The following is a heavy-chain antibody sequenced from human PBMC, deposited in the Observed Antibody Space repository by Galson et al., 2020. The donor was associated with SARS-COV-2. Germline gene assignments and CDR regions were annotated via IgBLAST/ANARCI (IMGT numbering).Heavy chain of an antibody. J-gene: IGHJ4*02. CDR2: ISGSGGST. CDR1: GFTFSSSA. V-gene: IGHV3-23*01. D-gene: IGHD3-22*01. CDR3: AKDQYYYDSSGYYHFDY. Sequence: GGSLRLSCAASGFTFSSSAMSWVRQAPGKGLEWVSAISGSGGSTYYADSVKGRFTISRDNSKNTLYLQMNSLRAEDTAVYYCAKDQYYYDSSGYYHFDYWGQGTLVTVSS.